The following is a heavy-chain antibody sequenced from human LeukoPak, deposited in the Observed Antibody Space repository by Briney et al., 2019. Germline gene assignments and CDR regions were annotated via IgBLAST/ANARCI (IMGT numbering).Heavy chain of an antibody. Sequence: SETLSLTCTVSGGSISSSSYYWGWIRQPPGKGLEWIGSIYYSGSTYYNPSLKSRVTISVDTSKNQFSLKLSSVTAADTAVYYCVGRAASGGYYYGSGSYYSGSFDYWGQGTLVTVSS. CDR2: IYYSGST. J-gene: IGHJ4*02. CDR1: GGSISSSSYY. V-gene: IGHV4-39*01. CDR3: VGRAASGGYYYGSGSYYSGSFDY. D-gene: IGHD3-10*01.